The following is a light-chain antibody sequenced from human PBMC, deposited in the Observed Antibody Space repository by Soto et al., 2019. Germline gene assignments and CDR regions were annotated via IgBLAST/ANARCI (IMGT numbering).Light chain of an antibody. CDR3: QQSYSNPQT. J-gene: IGKJ1*01. V-gene: IGKV1-39*01. CDR1: QDIKNY. Sequence: DIQMTPSPFSLSPSLGARVTITCQASQDIKNYLNWYQHKPGKAPNLLIYAATTLQSGVPSRFSGSGSGTDFTLTISSLQPEDFATYYCQQSYSNPQTFGQGAKVDIK. CDR2: AAT.